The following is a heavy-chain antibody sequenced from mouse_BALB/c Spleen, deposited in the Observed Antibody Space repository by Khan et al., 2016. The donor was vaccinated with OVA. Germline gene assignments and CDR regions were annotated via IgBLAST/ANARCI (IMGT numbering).Heavy chain of an antibody. J-gene: IGHJ3*01. CDR1: GYTFTSYY. CDR3: TRSGYGAFAY. V-gene: IGHV1S81*02. D-gene: IGHD1-1*02. Sequence: QVQLKESGAELVKPGASVRLSCKASGYTFTSYYLYWVKQRPGHGLEWIGDINPSNGGTNFNDNFKTKATLTVDKSSSTAYMQLSSLTSEDSAVYYCTRSGYGAFAYWGQGTLVTVSA. CDR2: INPSNGGT.